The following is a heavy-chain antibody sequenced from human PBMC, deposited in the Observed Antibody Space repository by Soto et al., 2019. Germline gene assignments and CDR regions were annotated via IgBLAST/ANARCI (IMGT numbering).Heavy chain of an antibody. J-gene: IGHJ4*02. D-gene: IGHD1-26*01. CDR1: GYTFTSYG. V-gene: IGHV1-18*04. Sequence: GASVKVSCKASGYTFTSYGISLVRQAPGQGLXWMXXIXXYXGXXXYXXXLQGRVTMTTDTSTSTAYMELGSLRSDDTAVYYCARRPVGATGYDYWGQGTLVTVSS. CDR3: ARRPVGATGYDY. CDR2: IXXYXGXX.